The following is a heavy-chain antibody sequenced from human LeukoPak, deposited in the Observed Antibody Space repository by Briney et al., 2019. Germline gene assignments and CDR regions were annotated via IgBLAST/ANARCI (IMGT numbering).Heavy chain of an antibody. Sequence: GGSLRLSCAASGFTFSSYAMHWVRQAPGKGLEWVAFIRYDGSNKYYADSVKGRFTISRDNSKNTLYLQMNSLRPEDTAIYSCAREQRSGSYYDAFDIWGRGALVTVS. CDR2: IRYDGSNK. J-gene: IGHJ3*02. CDR1: GFTFSSYA. D-gene: IGHD1-26*01. V-gene: IGHV3-30*02. CDR3: AREQRSGSYYDAFDI.